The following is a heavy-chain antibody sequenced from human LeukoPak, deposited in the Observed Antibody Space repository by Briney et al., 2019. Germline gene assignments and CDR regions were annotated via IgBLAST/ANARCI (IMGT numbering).Heavy chain of an antibody. Sequence: GGSLRLSCAASGFRFSNYAMHWVRQGPVKGLEWVALISHDGSGEYYADSVKGRFTISRDNSKNTLYLQMDSLKPEDTAVYYCANDKSYSFDDGGYWARNWFDPWGQGTLVTVSS. CDR1: GFRFSNYA. CDR3: ANDKSYSFDDGGYWARNWFDP. J-gene: IGHJ5*02. CDR2: ISHDGSGE. D-gene: IGHD5-12*01. V-gene: IGHV3-30*18.